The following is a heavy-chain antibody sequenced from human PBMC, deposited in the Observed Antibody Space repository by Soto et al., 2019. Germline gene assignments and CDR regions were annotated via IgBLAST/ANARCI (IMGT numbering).Heavy chain of an antibody. CDR3: ARDRLRSYYDFWSGYSGLYGMDV. Sequence: SVKVSCKAAGGTFNRSAISWVRQAPGQGLEWMGGIIPIFGTANYAQKFQGRVTITADESTSTAYMELSSLRSEDTAVYYCARDRLRSYYDFWSGYSGLYGMDVWGQGTTVTVSS. CDR1: GGTFNRSA. V-gene: IGHV1-69*13. CDR2: IIPIFGTA. J-gene: IGHJ6*02. D-gene: IGHD3-3*01.